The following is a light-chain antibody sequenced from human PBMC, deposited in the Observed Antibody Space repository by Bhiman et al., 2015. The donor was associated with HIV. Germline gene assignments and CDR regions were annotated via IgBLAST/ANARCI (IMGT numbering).Light chain of an antibody. V-gene: IGLV2-14*01. CDR1: SSDVGGYNY. CDR3: SSYTSSSTYV. Sequence: QSALTQPASVSGSPGQSITISCTGTSSDVGGYNYVSWYQQHPGKAPKLMIYDVSNRPSGVPNRFSGSKSDNTASLTISGLQAEDEADYYCSSYTSSSTYVFGTGTKVTV. J-gene: IGLJ1*01. CDR2: DVS.